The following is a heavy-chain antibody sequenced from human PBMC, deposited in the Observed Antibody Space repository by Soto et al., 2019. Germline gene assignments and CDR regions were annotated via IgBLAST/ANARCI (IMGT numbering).Heavy chain of an antibody. CDR3: SRNEYSRYRQAY. V-gene: IGHV3-74*01. Sequence: GGSLRLSCAASEFTFSNYWMHWVRQAPGKGLVWVSRISAGGGSTTYGDSVEGRFIISRGNARNTLYLQMNSLRTEDTAVYYCSRNEYSRYRQAYWGQGTPVPGSA. CDR2: ISAGGGST. D-gene: IGHD5-12*01. J-gene: IGHJ1*01. CDR1: EFTFSNYW.